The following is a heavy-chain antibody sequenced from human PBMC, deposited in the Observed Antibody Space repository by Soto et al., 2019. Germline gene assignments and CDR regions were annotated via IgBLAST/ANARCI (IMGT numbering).Heavy chain of an antibody. CDR2: IYPGDSDT. V-gene: IGHV5-51*01. CDR3: ARVRGGSGEHYFDY. J-gene: IGHJ4*02. Sequence: PGESLKISCKGSGYSFTSYWIAWVRQMPGKGLECMGIIYPGDSDTRYSPSFQGQVTISADKSITTAYLQWSSLKASDSAMYYCARVRGGSGEHYFDYWGQGALVTVSS. CDR1: GYSFTSYW. D-gene: IGHD6-19*01.